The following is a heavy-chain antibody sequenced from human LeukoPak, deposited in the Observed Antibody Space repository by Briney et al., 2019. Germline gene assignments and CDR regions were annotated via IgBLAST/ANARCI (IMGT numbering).Heavy chain of an antibody. D-gene: IGHD3-10*01. CDR3: ATMGRLAGLIIPYYYYGMDV. CDR1: GYTLTELS. CDR2: FDPEDGET. V-gene: IGHV1-24*01. J-gene: IGHJ6*02. Sequence: ASVTESCKVSGYTLTELSMHWVRQAPGKGLEWMGGFDPEDGETIYAQKFQGRVTMTEDTSTDTAYMELSSMRSEDTAVYYCATMGRLAGLIIPYYYYGMDVWGQGPT.